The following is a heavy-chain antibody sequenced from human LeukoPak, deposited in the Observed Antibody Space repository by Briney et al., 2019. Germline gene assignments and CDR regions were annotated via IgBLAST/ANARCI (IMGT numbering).Heavy chain of an antibody. CDR1: GYIFTSYG. V-gene: IGHV1-18*01. CDR2: INTYNGNT. CDR3: ARDIFSEPMIVVVITGPEGYFDY. Sequence: GASVKVSCKASGYIFTSYGISWVRQAPGQGLEWMGWINTYNGNTKYIQKLQGRVTMTTDTSTSTAYMELRSLRSDDTAVYYCARDIFSEPMIVVVITGPEGYFDYWGQGTLVTVSS. D-gene: IGHD3-22*01. J-gene: IGHJ4*02.